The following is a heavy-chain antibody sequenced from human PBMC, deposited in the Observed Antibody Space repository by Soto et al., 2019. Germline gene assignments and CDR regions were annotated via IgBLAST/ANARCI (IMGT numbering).Heavy chain of an antibody. CDR1: GFSFSESW. CDR2: ILSKRDGGRT. J-gene: IGHJ4*02. V-gene: IGHV3-15*01. D-gene: IGHD3-16*02. Sequence: GGSLSLSCVTSGFSFSESWMSWVRQAPGEGLEWVARILSKRDGGRTDYVPPVKDRFLISRDDSKDTMYLEMNSLKIEDTAVYYCQTYDYISGTYRYRWAYWGQGTRVTVSS. CDR3: QTYDYISGTYRYRWAY.